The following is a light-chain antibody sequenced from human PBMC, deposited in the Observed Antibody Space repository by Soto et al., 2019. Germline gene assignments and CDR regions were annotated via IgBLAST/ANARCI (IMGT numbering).Light chain of an antibody. CDR1: NIGRKS. CDR2: DDS. CDR3: HVWDSSSGHYI. J-gene: IGLJ1*01. V-gene: IGLV3-21*02. Sequence: SYELTQPPSVSVAPGQTARISGGGNNIGRKSVHWYQQKPGRAPVVVVYDDSDRPSGIPERFSGDNSGDTATLTISRVEAGDEADYYCHVWDSSSGHYIFGTGTKVTVL.